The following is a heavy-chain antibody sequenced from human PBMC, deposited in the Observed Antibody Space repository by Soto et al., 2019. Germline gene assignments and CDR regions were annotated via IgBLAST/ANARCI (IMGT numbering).Heavy chain of an antibody. CDR3: AKDPNFTGERIDY. CDR1: GFTFSSYA. D-gene: IGHD7-27*01. Sequence: GGSMRLSCAASGFTFSSYAMSWVRQAPGKGLEWVSAISGSGGSTYYADSVKGRFTISRDNSKNTLYLQMNSLRAEDTAVYYCAKDPNFTGERIDYWGQGTLVTVSS. CDR2: ISGSGGST. J-gene: IGHJ4*02. V-gene: IGHV3-23*01.